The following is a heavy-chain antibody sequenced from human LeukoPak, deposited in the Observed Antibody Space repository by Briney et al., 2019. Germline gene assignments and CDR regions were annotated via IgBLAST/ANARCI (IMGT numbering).Heavy chain of an antibody. D-gene: IGHD6-13*01. CDR1: GFTFSNAW. CDR3: TTDDSSTWPHAHFDY. Sequence: PGGSLRLSCAASGFTFSNAWMSWVRQAPGKGLEGVGRIKSQTDGGTTDYAAPVKGRFTISRDDSKNTLYLQMNSLKTEDTAVYYCTTDDSSTWPHAHFDYWGQGTLVTVSS. CDR2: IKSQTDGGTT. V-gene: IGHV3-15*01. J-gene: IGHJ4*02.